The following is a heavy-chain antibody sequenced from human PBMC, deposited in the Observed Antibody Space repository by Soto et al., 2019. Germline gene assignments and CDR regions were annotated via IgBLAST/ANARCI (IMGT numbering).Heavy chain of an antibody. D-gene: IGHD4-4*01. CDR1: GYTFTSYG. Sequence: GASVKVSCKASGYTFTSYGISWVRQAPGQGLERMGWISAYNGNTNYAQKLQGRVTMTTDTSTSTAYMELRSLRSDDTAVYYCAALTTVMGYYGMDVWGQGTTVTVS. V-gene: IGHV1-18*01. J-gene: IGHJ6*02. CDR3: AALTTVMGYYGMDV. CDR2: ISAYNGNT.